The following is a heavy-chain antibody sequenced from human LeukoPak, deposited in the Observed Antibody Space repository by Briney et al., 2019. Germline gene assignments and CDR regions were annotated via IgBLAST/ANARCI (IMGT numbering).Heavy chain of an antibody. D-gene: IGHD6-19*01. Sequence: SETLSLTCTVSGYSISSGYYWGWIRQPPGKGLEWIGSIYRSGSTYYNPSLKSRVTISVDTSKNRFSLKLSSVTAADTAVYYCARGQSRLSWFDPWGQGTLVTVSS. CDR3: ARGQSRLSWFDP. V-gene: IGHV4-38-2*02. J-gene: IGHJ5*02. CDR2: IYRSGST. CDR1: GYSISSGYY.